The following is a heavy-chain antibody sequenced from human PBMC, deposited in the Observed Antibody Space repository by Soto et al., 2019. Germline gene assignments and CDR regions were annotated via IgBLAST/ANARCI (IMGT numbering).Heavy chain of an antibody. Sequence: EVQLVESGGGLVQPGGSLRLSCAASGFTFSSYDMHWVRQATGKGLEWVSAIGTAGDTYYPGSVKGRFTISRENAKNSLYLEMNSLRAVDTAVYYCARGGYCSSTSCPHFDYWGQGTLVTVSS. CDR3: ARGGYCSSTSCPHFDY. V-gene: IGHV3-13*01. CDR1: GFTFSSYD. D-gene: IGHD2-2*03. CDR2: IGTAGDT. J-gene: IGHJ4*02.